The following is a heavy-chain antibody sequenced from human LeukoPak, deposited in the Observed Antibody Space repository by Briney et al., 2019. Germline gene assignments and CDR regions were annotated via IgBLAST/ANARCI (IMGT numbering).Heavy chain of an antibody. CDR2: IRYDGSSQ. J-gene: IGHJ4*02. CDR1: GFTFSTYG. V-gene: IGHV3-30*02. CDR3: AKDRLGAVAEYPDY. D-gene: IGHD6-19*01. Sequence: GGSLRLSCAASGFTFSTYGMHWVRQAPGKGLEWVAFIRYDGSSQDYADSVKGRFTISRDNSKNTVYLQMNSLSADDTAKYYCAKDRLGAVAEYPDYWGQGTLVTVSS.